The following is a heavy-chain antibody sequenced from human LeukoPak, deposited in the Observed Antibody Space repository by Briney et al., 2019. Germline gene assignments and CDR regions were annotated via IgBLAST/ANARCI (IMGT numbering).Heavy chain of an antibody. J-gene: IGHJ4*02. Sequence: PSETLSLTCTVSGGSISSSSYYWRWLRQPPGKGLEWIGYIYHSGSTYYNPSLKSRVTISVDRSKNQFSLKLSSVTAADTAVYYCARGHYSSSWYSFDYWGQGTLVTVSS. CDR3: ARGHYSSSWYSFDY. CDR1: GGSISSSSYY. CDR2: IYHSGST. D-gene: IGHD6-13*01. V-gene: IGHV4-30-2*01.